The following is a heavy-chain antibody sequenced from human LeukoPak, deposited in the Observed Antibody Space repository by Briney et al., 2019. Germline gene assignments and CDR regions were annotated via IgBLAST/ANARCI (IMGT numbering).Heavy chain of an antibody. V-gene: IGHV5-51*01. CDR2: VYPDNSKT. CDR1: GYTFNIYW. J-gene: IGHJ3*02. CDR3: ARLSGGSSLRNDAFHI. D-gene: IGHD1-26*01. Sequence: GESLQISFQGSGYTFNIYWIAWVRPVPGEGLEWMGMVYPDNSKTIYSPSFQGQVTFSADKSISTAYLQWSSLRASDTAMYYCARLSGGSSLRNDAFHIWGQGTTVTVSS.